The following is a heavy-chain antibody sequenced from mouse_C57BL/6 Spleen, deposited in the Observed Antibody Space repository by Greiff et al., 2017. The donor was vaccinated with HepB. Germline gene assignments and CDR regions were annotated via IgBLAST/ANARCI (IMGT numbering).Heavy chain of an antibody. CDR3: ARGRTGKGTFYFDY. V-gene: IGHV1-19*01. CDR1: GYTFTDYY. CDR2: INPYNGGT. Sequence: VQLQQSGPVLVKPGASVKMSCKASGYTFTDYYMNWVKQSNGKSLEWIGVINPYNGGTSYNQKFKGKATLTVDKSSSTAYMELNSLTSEDSAVYYCARGRTGKGTFYFDYWGQGTTLTVSS. D-gene: IGHD4-1*01. J-gene: IGHJ2*01.